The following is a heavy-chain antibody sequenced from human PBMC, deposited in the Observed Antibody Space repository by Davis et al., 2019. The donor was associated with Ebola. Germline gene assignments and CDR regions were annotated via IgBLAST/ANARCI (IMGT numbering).Heavy chain of an antibody. J-gene: IGHJ6*02. CDR1: GYSFTSYW. Sequence: PAGSLRLSCKGSGYSFTSYWIGWVRQLPGKGLEWMGIIYPGDSDTRYSPSFQGQVTISADKSISTAYLQWSSLKASDTAMYYCASSGRVNGMDVWGQGTTVTVSS. CDR2: IYPGDSDT. V-gene: IGHV5-51*01. CDR3: ASSGRVNGMDV. D-gene: IGHD3-10*01.